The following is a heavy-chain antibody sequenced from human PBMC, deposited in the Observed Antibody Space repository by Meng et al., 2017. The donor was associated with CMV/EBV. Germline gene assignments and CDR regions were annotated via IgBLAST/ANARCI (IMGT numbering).Heavy chain of an antibody. CDR3: ARDSSGWYPHFDY. J-gene: IGHJ4*02. D-gene: IGHD6-19*01. CDR1: GGSISSYY. CDR2: IYTSGST. V-gene: IGHV4-4*07. Sequence: QVQLQESGPGLVKPSVTLSLTSTVPGGSISSYYWGWIRQPAGKGLEWIGRIYTSGSTNYNPSLKSRVTMSVDTSKNQFSLKLSSVTAADTAVYYCARDSSGWYPHFDYWGQGTLVTVSS.